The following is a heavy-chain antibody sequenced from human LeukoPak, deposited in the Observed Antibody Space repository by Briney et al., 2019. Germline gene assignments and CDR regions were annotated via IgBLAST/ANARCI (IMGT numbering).Heavy chain of an antibody. CDR3: ARDLEIVVVPAAVNWFDP. Sequence: ASVKVSCKASGYTFTSNGISWVRQAPGQGLEWMGWISAYNGNTNYAQKLQGRVTMTTDTSTSTAYMELRSLRSDDTAVYYCARDLEIVVVPAAVNWFDPWGQGTLVTVSS. CDR2: ISAYNGNT. CDR1: GYTFTSNG. J-gene: IGHJ5*02. V-gene: IGHV1-18*01. D-gene: IGHD2-2*03.